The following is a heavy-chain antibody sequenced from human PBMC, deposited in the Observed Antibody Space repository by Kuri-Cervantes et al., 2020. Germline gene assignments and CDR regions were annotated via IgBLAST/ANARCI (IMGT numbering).Heavy chain of an antibody. CDR2: ISSNGGST. V-gene: IGHV3-64*02. D-gene: IGHD1-14*01. J-gene: IGHJ4*02. CDR3: ARAELTRYFDY. Sequence: GGSLRLSCAASGFTFSSYGMHWVRQAPGKGLEYVSAISSNGGSTYYADSVKGRFTISRDNSKNTLYLQMGSLRAEDMAVYYCARAELTRYFDYWGQGTLVTVSS. CDR1: GFTFSSYG.